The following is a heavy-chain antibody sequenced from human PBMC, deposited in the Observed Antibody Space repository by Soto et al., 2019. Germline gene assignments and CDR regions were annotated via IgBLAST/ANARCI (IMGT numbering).Heavy chain of an antibody. V-gene: IGHV3-15*01. Sequence: GGSLRLSCAASGFTFSNAWMSWVRQAPGKGLEWVGRIKSKTDGGTTDYAAPVKGRFTISRDDSKNTLYLQMNSLKTEDTAVYYCTTALWFGEFPLFDYWGQGTLVTVSS. CDR3: TTALWFGEFPLFDY. J-gene: IGHJ4*02. CDR2: IKSKTDGGTT. D-gene: IGHD3-10*01. CDR1: GFTFSNAW.